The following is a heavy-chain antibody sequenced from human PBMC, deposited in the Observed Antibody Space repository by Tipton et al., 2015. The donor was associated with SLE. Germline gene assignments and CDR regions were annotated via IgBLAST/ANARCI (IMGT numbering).Heavy chain of an antibody. D-gene: IGHD6-13*01. V-gene: IGHV4-39*07. Sequence: LRLSCTVSGDSISSSSYYWGWIRQPPGKGLEWIGSIYYSGSTYYNPSLKSRVTISVDTSKNQFSLKLNSVTAADTAVYYCARLRYGSSRHGIDYWGQGTLVTVSS. CDR3: ARLRYGSSRHGIDY. CDR1: GDSISSSSYY. CDR2: IYYSGST. J-gene: IGHJ4*02.